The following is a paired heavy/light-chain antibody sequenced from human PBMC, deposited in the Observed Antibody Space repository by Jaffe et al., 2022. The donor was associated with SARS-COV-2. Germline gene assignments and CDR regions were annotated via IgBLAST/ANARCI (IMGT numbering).Heavy chain of an antibody. V-gene: IGHV3-23*01. CDR1: GFTFSSFA. CDR3: AKSIPRPHDTWTGGLDS. J-gene: IGHJ4*02. CDR2: ISGGGGST. Sequence: EVQLLESGGGLVQPGGSLRLSCTASGFTFSSFAVSWVRQAPGKGLEWVSGISGGGGSTYYADSVRGRFTVSRDNSKNTLYLQMNSLRVEDTAVYYCAKSIPRPHDTWTGGLDSWGQGTLVTVSS. D-gene: IGHD2-15*01.
Light chain of an antibody. CDR1: RSIGRQ. CDR3: QHYNSYPVS. J-gene: IGKJ4*01. V-gene: IGKV1-5*03. Sequence: DIQMTQSPSTLSASVGDRVAIPCRASRSIGRQLAWYQQKPGKAPKLLICEASTLESGVPSRFSGSGSGTEFTLTISSLQPDDFATYYCQHYNSYPVSFGGGTKVEIK. CDR2: EAS.